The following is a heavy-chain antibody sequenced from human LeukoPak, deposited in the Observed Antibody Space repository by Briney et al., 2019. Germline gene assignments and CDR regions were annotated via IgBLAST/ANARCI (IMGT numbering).Heavy chain of an antibody. CDR2: FSAGGATI. CDR3: AKRAIAPPGTDY. V-gene: IGHV3-23*01. J-gene: IGHJ4*02. Sequence: GGSLRLSCAASGCTFSTHVMRWVRQARGEGLGWVSIFSAGGATIYYGGVVGGRSIAARNNSKNTLYLQMNNLRVEDTAIYYCAKRAIAPPGTDYWGQGALVTVSS. CDR1: GCTFSTHV. D-gene: IGHD6-13*01.